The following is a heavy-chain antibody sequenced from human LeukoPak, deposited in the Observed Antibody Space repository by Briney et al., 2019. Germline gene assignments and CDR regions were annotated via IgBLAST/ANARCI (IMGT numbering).Heavy chain of an antibody. Sequence: PSETLSLTCTVSGGSISNYYWSWIRQSPVKGLEWIGYIYFSEATNYNPSLKSRVTISVDTSKNQFSLKLSSVTAADTAVYYCAREDPQTTVPEGLDVWGQGTTVTVSS. CDR3: AREDPQTTVPEGLDV. CDR2: IYFSEAT. J-gene: IGHJ6*02. V-gene: IGHV4-59*01. D-gene: IGHD4-17*01. CDR1: GGSISNYY.